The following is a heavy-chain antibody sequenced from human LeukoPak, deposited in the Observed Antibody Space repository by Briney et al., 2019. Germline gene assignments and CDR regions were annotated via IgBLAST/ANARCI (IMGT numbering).Heavy chain of an antibody. V-gene: IGHV3-23*01. J-gene: IGHJ4*02. CDR1: GFIFGDYN. Sequence: GGSLRLSCAVSGFIFGDYNMNWVRQAPGKGLEWVSAISGSGGSTYYADSVKGRFTISRDNSKNTLCLQMNSLRAEDTAVYYCAKDEWAAAYIYHFDYWGQGTLVTVSS. CDR2: ISGSGGST. CDR3: AKDEWAAAYIYHFDY. D-gene: IGHD6-13*01.